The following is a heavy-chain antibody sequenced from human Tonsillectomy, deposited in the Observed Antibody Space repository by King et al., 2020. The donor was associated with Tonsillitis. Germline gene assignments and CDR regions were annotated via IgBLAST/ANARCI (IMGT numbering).Heavy chain of an antibody. V-gene: IGHV4-4*07. D-gene: IGHD3-3*01. CDR1: GGSISSYY. Sequence: QLQESGPGLVKPSETLSLTCTVSGGSISSYYWSWIRQPAGKGLEWIGRIYTSGSTNYNPSLKSRVTMSVDTSKNQFSLKLNSVTAADTAVYYCAREGGTYYDFWSGKPNWFDPWGQGTLVTVSS. CDR2: IYTSGST. J-gene: IGHJ5*02. CDR3: AREGGTYYDFWSGKPNWFDP.